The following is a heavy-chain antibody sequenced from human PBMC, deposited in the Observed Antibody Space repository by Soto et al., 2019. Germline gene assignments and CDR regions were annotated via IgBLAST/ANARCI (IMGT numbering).Heavy chain of an antibody. J-gene: IGHJ6*02. Sequence: SESLSLTCSVPGGSISTYYRTWIRQPPLQGLEWIGYVYDSGSTKYNPSLESRVTIYLDTSKNQFSLKLNSVTAAGTAVYYCARDSRWLVRDYYYGVDVWGQGTTVTVSS. D-gene: IGHD6-19*01. CDR1: GGSISTYY. CDR2: VYDSGST. V-gene: IGHV4-59*01. CDR3: ARDSRWLVRDYYYGVDV.